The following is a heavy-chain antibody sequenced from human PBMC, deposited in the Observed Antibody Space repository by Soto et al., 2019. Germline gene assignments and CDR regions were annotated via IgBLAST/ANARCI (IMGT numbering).Heavy chain of an antibody. CDR3: ARVGGVWFGDGMDV. Sequence: SQTLSLTCVISGDSVSSNNAAWNWIRQSPSRGLEWLGRTYYRSKWYNDYAVSVKSRITINPDTSKNQFSLQLNSVTPEDTAVYYCARVGGVWFGDGMDVWGQGTTVTVSS. V-gene: IGHV6-1*01. D-gene: IGHD3-10*01. J-gene: IGHJ6*02. CDR2: TYYRSKWYN. CDR1: GDSVSSNNAA.